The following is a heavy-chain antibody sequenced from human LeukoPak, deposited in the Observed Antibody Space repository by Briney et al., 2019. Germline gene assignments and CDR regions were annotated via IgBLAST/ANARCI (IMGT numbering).Heavy chain of an antibody. V-gene: IGHV3-21*01. CDR3: ARGRPTSGWFFGDY. CDR2: ISSSSSYI. D-gene: IGHD6-19*01. J-gene: IGHJ4*02. Sequence: PGGSLRLSCAASEFTFSSYSMNWVRQAPGKGLEWVSSISSSSSYIYYADSVKGRFTISRDNAKNSLYLQMNSLRAEDTAVYYCARGRPTSGWFFGDYWGQGTLVIVSS. CDR1: EFTFSSYS.